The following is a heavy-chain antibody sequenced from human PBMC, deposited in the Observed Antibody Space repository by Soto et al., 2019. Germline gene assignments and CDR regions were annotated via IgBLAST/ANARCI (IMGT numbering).Heavy chain of an antibody. J-gene: IGHJ6*02. Sequence: CGLLRHSCAASEFTISSIYRSCVRQAPGKGLEWVSVIYSGGSTYYADSVKGRFTISRHNSKNTLYLQMNSLRAEDTAVYYCASTGIVVPFDPHDKNVYGMDVWGQGTTVTVSS. CDR1: EFTISSIY. CDR3: ASTGIVVPFDPHDKNVYGMDV. D-gene: IGHD2-2*01. V-gene: IGHV3-53*04. CDR2: IYSGGST.